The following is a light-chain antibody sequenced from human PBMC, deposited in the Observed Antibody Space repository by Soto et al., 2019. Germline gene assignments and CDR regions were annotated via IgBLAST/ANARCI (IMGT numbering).Light chain of an antibody. J-gene: IGKJ5*01. Sequence: EIVLTQSPATLSLSPGERATLSCRARQSVSSYLAWYQQKPCQAPRLLIYDASNRATGITARFSGSGSGTDFALAISSLEPEDCAVYYCQQRGKWPISFGQGTRL. V-gene: IGKV3-11*01. CDR3: QQRGKWPIS. CDR1: QSVSSY. CDR2: DAS.